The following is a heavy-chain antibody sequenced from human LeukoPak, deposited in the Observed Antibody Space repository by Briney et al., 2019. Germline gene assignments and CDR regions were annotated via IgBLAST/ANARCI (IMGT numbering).Heavy chain of an antibody. J-gene: IGHJ4*02. CDR1: GFTFSSHA. V-gene: IGHV3-23*01. Sequence: GGSPRLSCAASGFTFSSHAMSWARQAPGKRLEWVSAISVSGDNTYYADSVKGRFTISRDNSKNTLYLQMNSLRAEDTAVYYCARPYSSSVQRYFDYWGQGTLVTVSS. CDR3: ARPYSSSVQRYFDY. CDR2: ISVSGDNT. D-gene: IGHD2-2*01.